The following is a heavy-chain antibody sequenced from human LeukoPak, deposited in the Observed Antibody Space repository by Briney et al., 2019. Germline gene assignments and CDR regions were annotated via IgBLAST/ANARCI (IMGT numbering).Heavy chain of an antibody. V-gene: IGHV3-23*01. CDR1: GFTFSSYA. CDR3: AKETYSSGWYPYFDY. J-gene: IGHJ4*02. D-gene: IGHD6-19*01. CDR2: ISGSGGST. Sequence: PGGSLRLSCAASGFTFSSYAMSWVRQAPGKGLEWVSAISGSGGSTYYADSVKGRFTISRDNSKNTLFLQMNSLRAEDTAVYYCAKETYSSGWYPYFDYWGQGTLVTVSS.